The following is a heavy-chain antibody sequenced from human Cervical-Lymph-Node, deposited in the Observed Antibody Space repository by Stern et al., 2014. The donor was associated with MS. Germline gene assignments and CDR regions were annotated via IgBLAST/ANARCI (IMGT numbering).Heavy chain of an antibody. CDR1: GYTFTTYG. J-gene: IGHJ6*02. V-gene: IGHV1-18*01. CDR3: ARGPYCSGGTCYQVFGLDV. D-gene: IGHD2-15*01. CDR2: IITYNGDP. Sequence: QVQLVQSGAEVKKPGASVKVSCKASGYTFTTYGFTWVRQAPGQGLEWMGWIITYNGDPGSSQNLQGRVTMTTDTSTTTAYMELRSLRSDDTAVYYCARGPYCSGGTCYQVFGLDVWGQGTTVTVSS.